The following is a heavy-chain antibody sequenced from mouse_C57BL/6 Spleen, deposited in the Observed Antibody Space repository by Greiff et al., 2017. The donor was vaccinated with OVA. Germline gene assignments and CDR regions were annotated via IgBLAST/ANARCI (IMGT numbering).Heavy chain of an antibody. CDR3: ARSSLLRREGFDV. CDR2: INPNNGGT. Sequence: EVQLQQSRPELVKPGASVKIPCKASGYTFTDYNMDWVKQSHGKSLEWIGDINPNNGGTIYNQKFKGKATLTVDKSSSTAYMELRSLTSEDTAVYYCARSSLLRREGFDVWGTGTTVTVSS. D-gene: IGHD1-2*01. CDR1: GYTFTDYN. V-gene: IGHV1-18*01. J-gene: IGHJ1*03.